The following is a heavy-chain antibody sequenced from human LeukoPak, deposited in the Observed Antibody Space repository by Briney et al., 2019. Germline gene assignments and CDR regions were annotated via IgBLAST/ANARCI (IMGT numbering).Heavy chain of an antibody. Sequence: GGSLRLSCSASGFTFSTYAMHWVRQAPGKGLEYVSAITDNGGTTYYADSVKGRFTISRDNSKNTLYLQMNSLKTEDTAVYYCTTVLGDSSGWGQGTLVTVSS. V-gene: IGHV3-64*04. CDR3: TTVLGDSSG. CDR2: ITDNGGTT. D-gene: IGHD3-22*01. CDR1: GFTFSTYA. J-gene: IGHJ4*02.